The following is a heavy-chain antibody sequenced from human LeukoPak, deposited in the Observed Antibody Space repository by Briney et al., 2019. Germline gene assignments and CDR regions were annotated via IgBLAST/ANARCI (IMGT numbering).Heavy chain of an antibody. CDR3: AKGTGRYWTFFDY. D-gene: IGHD1-26*01. CDR1: GFTFDVYA. J-gene: IGHJ4*02. V-gene: IGHV3-9*01. Sequence: GRSLRLSCAASGFTFDVYAMHWVRQAPGKGLEWVSGISWNSGSIDYAVSVKGRFTISRDNAKNSLSLQMNSLRPEDTAFYYCAKGTGRYWTFFDYWGQGTLVTVSS. CDR2: ISWNSGSI.